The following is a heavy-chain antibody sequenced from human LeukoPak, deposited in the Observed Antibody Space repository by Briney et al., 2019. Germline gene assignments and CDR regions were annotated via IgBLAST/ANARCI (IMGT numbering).Heavy chain of an antibody. Sequence: GGSLRLSCAASGFTFSSYWMHWVRQAPGKGLVWVSRINSDGSSTSYADSVKGRFTISRDNAKNTLYLQMNSLRAEDTAVYYCARAGGYYYGMDVWGQGTTVTVYS. CDR2: INSDGSST. CDR3: ARAGGYYYGMDV. J-gene: IGHJ6*02. CDR1: GFTFSSYW. V-gene: IGHV3-74*01.